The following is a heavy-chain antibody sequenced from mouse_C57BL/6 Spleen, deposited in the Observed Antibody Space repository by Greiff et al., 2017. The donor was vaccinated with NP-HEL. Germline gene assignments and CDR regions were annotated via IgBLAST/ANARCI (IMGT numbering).Heavy chain of an antibody. CDR3: ARHSSGTRSCAY. Sequence: VQLQQSGAELVRPGSSVKLSCKASGYTFTSYWMDWVKQRPGQGLEWIGNIYPSDSETHYNQKFKDKATLTVDKSSSTAYMQLSSLTSEDSAVYYCARHSSGTRSCAYWGQGTLVTVSA. D-gene: IGHD3-2*02. CDR2: IYPSDSET. J-gene: IGHJ3*01. CDR1: GYTFTSYW. V-gene: IGHV1-61*01.